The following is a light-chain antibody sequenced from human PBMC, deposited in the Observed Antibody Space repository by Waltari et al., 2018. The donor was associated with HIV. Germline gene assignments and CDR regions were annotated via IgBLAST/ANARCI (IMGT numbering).Light chain of an antibody. Sequence: EIVLTQSPATLALSLGERAILSCRASQSLSSGYLAWYQQRRGQAPRLLIHTAFSRPTGIPDRFRGSGSGTDFTLTISRLEPEDLAIYFCQQYEDSPYTFGQGTNLEIK. CDR1: QSLSSGY. V-gene: IGKV3-20*01. CDR3: QQYEDSPYT. CDR2: TAF. J-gene: IGKJ2*01.